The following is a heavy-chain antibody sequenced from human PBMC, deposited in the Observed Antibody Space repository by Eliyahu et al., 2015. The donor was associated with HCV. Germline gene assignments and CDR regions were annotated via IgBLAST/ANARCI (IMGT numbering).Heavy chain of an antibody. J-gene: IGHJ6*02. Sequence: QVQLVQSGAEVKKPGASVKVSCKASGYTFTGYYMXWVRQAPGQGLEWMGWINPNSGGTNYAQKFQGWVTMTRDTSISTAYMELSRLRSDDTAVYYCARDLIGSIAARPYYYYGMDVWGQGTTVTVSS. V-gene: IGHV1-2*04. CDR2: INPNSGGT. D-gene: IGHD6-6*01. CDR3: ARDLIGSIAARPYYYYGMDV. CDR1: GYTFTGYY.